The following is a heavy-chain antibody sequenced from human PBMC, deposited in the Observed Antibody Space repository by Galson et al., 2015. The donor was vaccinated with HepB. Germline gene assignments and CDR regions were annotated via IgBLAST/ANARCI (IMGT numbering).Heavy chain of an antibody. CDR2: IWYDGSNK. D-gene: IGHD6-19*01. CDR1: GFTFSSYG. J-gene: IGHJ4*02. CDR3: ARESPSVAASLDY. Sequence: SLRLSCAASGFTFSSYGMHWVRQAPGKGLEWVAVIWYDGSNKYYADSVKGRFTISRDNSKNTLYLQMNSLRAEGTAVYYCARESPSVAASLDYWGQGTLVTVSS. V-gene: IGHV3-33*08.